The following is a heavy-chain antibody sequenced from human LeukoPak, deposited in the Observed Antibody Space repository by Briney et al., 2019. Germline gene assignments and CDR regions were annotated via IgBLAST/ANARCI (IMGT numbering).Heavy chain of an antibody. CDR3: AKSLSSRGLIIPKTTRYFDY. Sequence: GGSLRLSCAASGFTFSNYDMHWVRQAPGKGLEWVAFMWSDGSNRYYADSVKGRFTISRDNSKNTLYLQMNSLRAEDTAVYYCAKSLSSRGLIIPKTTRYFDYWGQGTLVTVSS. V-gene: IGHV3-30*02. J-gene: IGHJ4*02. CDR1: GFTFSNYD. CDR2: MWSDGSNR. D-gene: IGHD3-10*01.